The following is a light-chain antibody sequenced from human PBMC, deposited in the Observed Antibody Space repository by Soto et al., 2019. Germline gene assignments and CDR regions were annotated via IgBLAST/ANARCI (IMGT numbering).Light chain of an antibody. CDR2: SNN. CDR1: SSNIVSNT. J-gene: IGLJ1*01. Sequence: QSVLTQPPSASGTPGRRVLISCSGSSSNIVSNTVNWYQQLPGTAPKLLSYSNNHRPSGVPDRFSGSKSGTSASLAISGLQSDDEADYYCAAWEDSLNGYVFATGTKLTVL. V-gene: IGLV1-44*01. CDR3: AAWEDSLNGYV.